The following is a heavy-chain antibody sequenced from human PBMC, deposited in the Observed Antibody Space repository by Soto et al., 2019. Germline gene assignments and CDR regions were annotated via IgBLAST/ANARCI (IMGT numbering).Heavy chain of an antibody. Sequence: GPSVKVSCKTSGYTFTGYVMHWVRQAPGQGLEWMGWINPGNGNTKYSQKFQGRVTITRDTSATTTYMELGSLRSEDTAIYYCARDLCSGGCYRNYFDYWGQGTLVTVSS. CDR2: INPGNGNT. V-gene: IGHV1-3*01. CDR1: GYTFTGYV. D-gene: IGHD2-21*02. J-gene: IGHJ4*02. CDR3: ARDLCSGGCYRNYFDY.